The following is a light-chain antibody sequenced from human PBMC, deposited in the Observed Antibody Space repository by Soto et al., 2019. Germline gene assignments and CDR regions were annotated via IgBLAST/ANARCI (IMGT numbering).Light chain of an antibody. CDR1: QSVRNNY. CDR2: DAS. CDR3: DQYAGSWWT. J-gene: IGKJ1*01. Sequence: EIVLTQSPGTLSLSPGERATLSCRASQSVRNNYLAWYQQKLGQAPRVLIYDASSRATGIPDRFSGSGSGTNFTVTISGREHEGSAAYYWDQYAGSWWTYGEGTKVDIK. V-gene: IGKV3-20*01.